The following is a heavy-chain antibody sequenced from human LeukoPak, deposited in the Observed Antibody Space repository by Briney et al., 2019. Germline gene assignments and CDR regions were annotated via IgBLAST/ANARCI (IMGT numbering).Heavy chain of an antibody. CDR3: ARRRRAAGYDY. V-gene: IGHV4-59*12. J-gene: IGHJ4*02. Sequence: SETLSLTCTVSGGSISSYYWGWIRQPPGKGLEFIGYILYNGNTNYNPSLESRVTISVGTSKNQFSLDLTSVTAADTAVYYCARRRRAAGYDYWGQGTLVTVSS. D-gene: IGHD6-13*01. CDR1: GGSISSYY. CDR2: ILYNGNT.